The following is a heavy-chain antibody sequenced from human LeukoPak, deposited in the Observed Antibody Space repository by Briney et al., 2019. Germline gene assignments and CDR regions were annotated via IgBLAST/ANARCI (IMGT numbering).Heavy chain of an antibody. Sequence: GGSLRLSCAASGFTFSNYAMHWVRQAPGRGLEWVTFIRYDGSNKYYAESVKGRFTISRDNSKNTLYLQMSSLRAEDTAVYYCAKAIHSSSSGVVDYWGQGTLVTVSS. D-gene: IGHD6-6*01. CDR3: AKAIHSSSSGVVDY. CDR2: IRYDGSNK. J-gene: IGHJ4*02. V-gene: IGHV3-30*02. CDR1: GFTFSNYA.